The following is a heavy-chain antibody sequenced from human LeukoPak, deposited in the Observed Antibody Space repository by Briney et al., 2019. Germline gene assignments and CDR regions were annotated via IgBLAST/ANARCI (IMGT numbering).Heavy chain of an antibody. V-gene: IGHV3-23*01. D-gene: IGHD3-22*01. J-gene: IGHJ4*02. CDR1: GLTFSSYV. CDR3: APPRGDSSGYYFVW. CDR2: ISASGSSA. Sequence: GGSLRLSCAASGLTFSSYVMSWVRQVPGRGLEWVSTISASGSSADYADSVKGRFTISRDNSKSTLYLQMDSLRAEDTAVYYCAPPRGDSSGYYFVWWGQGTLVTVSS.